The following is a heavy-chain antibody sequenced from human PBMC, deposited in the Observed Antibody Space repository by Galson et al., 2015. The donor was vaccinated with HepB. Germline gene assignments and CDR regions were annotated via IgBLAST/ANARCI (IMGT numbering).Heavy chain of an antibody. Sequence: SLRLSCAASGFTFTRYGMSWVRQAPGKGLEWVSVTSASGGGTDYADSVKGRFTISRDNSKNTLYLQMDSLRVEDTAIYYCAKGGSATSDTHATDPYHFDRWGRGTLVTVSS. CDR1: GFTFTRYG. V-gene: IGHV3-23*01. CDR2: TSASGGGT. J-gene: IGHJ4*02. CDR3: AKGGSATSDTHATDPYHFDR. D-gene: IGHD1/OR15-1a*01.